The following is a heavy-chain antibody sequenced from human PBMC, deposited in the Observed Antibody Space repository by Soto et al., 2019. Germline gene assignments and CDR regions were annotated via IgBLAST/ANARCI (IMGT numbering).Heavy chain of an antibody. CDR1: GFTFSSYS. D-gene: IGHD1-26*01. Sequence: GGSLRLSCAASGFTFSSYSMNWVRQAPGKGLEWVSSLSSSSGHIYYADSVKGRFTISRDNAKNSLYLQMNSLRAEDTAVYYCVRHWLATREFDYWGQGTLVTVS. CDR2: LSSSSGHI. J-gene: IGHJ4*02. V-gene: IGHV3-21*01. CDR3: VRHWLATREFDY.